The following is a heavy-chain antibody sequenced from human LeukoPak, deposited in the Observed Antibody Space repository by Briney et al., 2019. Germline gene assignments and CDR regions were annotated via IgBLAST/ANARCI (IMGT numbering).Heavy chain of an antibody. CDR3: TRDTGTTGEVKFDP. CDR2: IYTSGST. V-gene: IGHV4-4*07. CDR1: GNSFGDYY. Sequence: SETLSLTCTVSGNSFGDYYWSWIRQPAGKGLEWIGRIYTSGSTTYNPSLKSRVTMSVDTSKSQFSLNLMSVTAANTAVYYCTRDTGTTGEVKFDPWGQGTLVTVSS. J-gene: IGHJ5*02. D-gene: IGHD4-17*01.